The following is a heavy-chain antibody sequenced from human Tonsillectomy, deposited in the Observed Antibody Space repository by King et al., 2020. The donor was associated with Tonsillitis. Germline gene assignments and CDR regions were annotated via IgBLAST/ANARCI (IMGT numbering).Heavy chain of an antibody. Sequence: VQLQESGPGLVKPSETLSLTCTVSGGSISSYYWSWIRQPPGKGLEWIGYIYYSGSTNYNPSLKSRVTISVDTSKNQFSLKLSSVTAADTAVYYCARGVTYYYDSSGYSPNYYYYMDVWGKGTTVTVSS. V-gene: IGHV4-59*01. J-gene: IGHJ6*03. CDR2: IYYSGST. CDR3: ARGVTYYYDSSGYSPNYYYYMDV. CDR1: GGSISSYY. D-gene: IGHD3-22*01.